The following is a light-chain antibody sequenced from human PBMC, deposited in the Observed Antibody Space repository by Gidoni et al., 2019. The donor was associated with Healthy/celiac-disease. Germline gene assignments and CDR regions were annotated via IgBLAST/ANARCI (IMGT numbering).Light chain of an antibody. CDR1: QSVSSY. J-gene: IGKJ3*01. Sequence: SPATLSLSPGERATLSCRASQSVSSYLAWYQQKPGQAPRLLIYDASNRATGIPARFSGSGSGTDFTLTISSLEPEDFAVYYCQQRSNWPPLFTFXPXTKVDIK. CDR3: QQRSNWPPLFT. V-gene: IGKV3-11*01. CDR2: DAS.